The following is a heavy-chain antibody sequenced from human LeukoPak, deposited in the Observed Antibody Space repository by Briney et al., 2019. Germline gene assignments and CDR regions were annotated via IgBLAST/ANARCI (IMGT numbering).Heavy chain of an antibody. CDR1: GFTFSGSA. J-gene: IGHJ4*02. D-gene: IGHD2-2*01. V-gene: IGHV3-73*01. CDR3: TSRALGYCSSTSRTSEGY. CDR2: IRSKANSYAT. Sequence: PGGSLRLSCAASGFTFSGSAMHWVRQASGKGLEWVGRIRSKANSYATAYAASVKGRFTISRDDSKNTAYLQMNSLKTEDTAVYYCTSRALGYCSSTSRTSEGYWGQGTLVTVSS.